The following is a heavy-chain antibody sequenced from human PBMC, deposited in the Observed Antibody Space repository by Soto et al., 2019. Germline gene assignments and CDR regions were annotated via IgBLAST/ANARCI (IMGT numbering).Heavy chain of an antibody. V-gene: IGHV1-8*01. Sequence: ASVKVSWKASGYTFSSYEINWVRQATGQGLEYLGWMNPDSGKTAYVQKFQGRVTITRDTSASTAYMELSSLRSEDTAVYYCARGGGWYVWFDPWGQGTLVTVSS. CDR2: MNPDSGKT. J-gene: IGHJ5*02. CDR1: GYTFSSYE. CDR3: ARGGGWYVWFDP. D-gene: IGHD6-19*01.